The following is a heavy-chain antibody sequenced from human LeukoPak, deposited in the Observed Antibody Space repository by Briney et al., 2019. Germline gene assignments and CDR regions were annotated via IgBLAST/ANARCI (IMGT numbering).Heavy chain of an antibody. D-gene: IGHD6-19*01. CDR2: ISGSGGNT. V-gene: IGHV3-23*01. CDR1: GFTFNNYA. J-gene: IGHJ4*02. CDR3: AKDRRITMAGTVDYFNY. Sequence: GGSLRLSCAASGFTFNNYAMSWVRQAPGRGLEWVSSISGSGGNTYYADSVKGRFTISRDNSKNTLYLQMNSLRAADTAVYYCAKDRRITMAGTVDYFNYWGQGTLVTVSS.